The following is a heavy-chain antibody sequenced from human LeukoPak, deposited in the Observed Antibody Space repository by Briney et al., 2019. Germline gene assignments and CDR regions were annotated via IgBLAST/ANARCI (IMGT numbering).Heavy chain of an antibody. V-gene: IGHV5-51*01. CDR1: GYSFTSYW. CDR3: ARQSLITRFLEWLLPSWGAFDI. D-gene: IGHD3-3*01. J-gene: IGHJ3*02. CDR2: TYPGDSDT. Sequence: GESLKISCKGSGYSFTSYWIGWVRQMPGKGLEWMGITYPGDSDTRYSPSFQGQVTISADKSISTAYLQWSSLKASDTAMYYCARQSLITRFLEWLLPSWGAFDIWGQGTMVTVSS.